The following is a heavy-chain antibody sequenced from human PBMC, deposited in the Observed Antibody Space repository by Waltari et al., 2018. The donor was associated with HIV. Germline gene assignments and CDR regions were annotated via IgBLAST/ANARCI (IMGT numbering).Heavy chain of an antibody. CDR3: ATEGSSIALAY. Sequence: EVQLLESGGRSVKPGESLILSCDASGFTFNNFWLSWVRQSPGKGRGWVANIHQDGHEKYYVGAVKGRCAVSRDNAKSSMFLQMNNLTLDDTAVYYWATEGSSIALAYWGPGTMVTVFS. CDR2: IHQDGHEK. V-gene: IGHV3-7*03. J-gene: IGHJ4*02. CDR1: GFTFNNFW. D-gene: IGHD2-2*01.